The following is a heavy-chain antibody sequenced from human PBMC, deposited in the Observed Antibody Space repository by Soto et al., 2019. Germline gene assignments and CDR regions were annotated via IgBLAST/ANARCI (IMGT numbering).Heavy chain of an antibody. Sequence: EVQLVESGGGLVQAGGSLRLFCAVSGFTFSSYEMNWVRQAPGKGLEWVSYIGTSGKTIYYADSVRGRFTISRDNAKNSLNLQRNSLRAEDTAVYFCARDPAIYSGKFDYGLDVWGRGTTVTVSS. J-gene: IGHJ6*02. D-gene: IGHD4-4*01. CDR3: ARDPAIYSGKFDYGLDV. CDR2: IGTSGKTI. CDR1: GFTFSSYE. V-gene: IGHV3-48*03.